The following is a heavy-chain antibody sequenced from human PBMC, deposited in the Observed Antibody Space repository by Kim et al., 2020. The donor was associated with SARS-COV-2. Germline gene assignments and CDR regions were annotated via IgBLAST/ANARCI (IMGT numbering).Heavy chain of an antibody. CDR3: ARDLSGVSSRYSSGWVDY. Sequence: GGSLRLSCAASGFTFSDYYMSWIRQAPGKGLEWVSYISSSSSYTNYADSVKGRFTISRDNAKNSLYLQMNSLRAEDTAVYYCARDLSGVSSRYSSGWVDYWGQGTLVTVSS. CDR2: ISSSSSYT. CDR1: GFTFSDYY. D-gene: IGHD6-19*01. J-gene: IGHJ4*02. V-gene: IGHV3-11*06.